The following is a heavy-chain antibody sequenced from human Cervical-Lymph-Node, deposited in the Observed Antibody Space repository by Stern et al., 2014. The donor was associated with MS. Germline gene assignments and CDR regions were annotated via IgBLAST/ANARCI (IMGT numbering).Heavy chain of an antibody. V-gene: IGHV5-51*03. Sequence: QLVQSGAEVKKPGESLKISCKGSGYSFTSYWIGWVRQMPGKGLEWKGVIYPGGSDNRERPSFQGQVTISADKSISTAYLQWSSLKASDTAMYYCARDTLSYDSSGYSTDAFDIWGQGTMVTVSS. CDR3: ARDTLSYDSSGYSTDAFDI. J-gene: IGHJ3*02. CDR2: IYPGGSDN. D-gene: IGHD3-22*01. CDR1: GYSFTSYW.